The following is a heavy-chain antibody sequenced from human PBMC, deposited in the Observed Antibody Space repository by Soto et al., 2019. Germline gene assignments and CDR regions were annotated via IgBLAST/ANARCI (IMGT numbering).Heavy chain of an antibody. J-gene: IGHJ6*02. CDR1: GYTLTELS. CDR3: ARVRSMVRGVKLYYYGMDV. Sequence: ASVKVSCKVSGYTLTELSMHWVRQAPGKGLEWMGGFDPEDGETIYAQKLQGRVTMTTDTSTSTAYMELRSLRSDDTAVYYCARVRSMVRGVKLYYYGMDVWGQGTTVTVSS. CDR2: FDPEDGET. V-gene: IGHV1-24*01. D-gene: IGHD3-10*01.